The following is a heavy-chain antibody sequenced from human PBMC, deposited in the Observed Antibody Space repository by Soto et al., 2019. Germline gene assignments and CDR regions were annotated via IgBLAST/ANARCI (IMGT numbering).Heavy chain of an antibody. J-gene: IGHJ6*03. Sequence: ESGGGLVQPGGSLRLSCAASGFTVSSYAMSWVRQAPGTGLEWVSVISGSGSTYSADSVKGRFTISRDSSKNTVYLQMNSLRAEDTAVYYCAKALRFTFTTGYYMDVWGRGTTVTVSS. V-gene: IGHV3-23*01. CDR3: AKALRFTFTTGYYMDV. D-gene: IGHD3-16*01. CDR1: GFTVSSYA. CDR2: ISGSGST.